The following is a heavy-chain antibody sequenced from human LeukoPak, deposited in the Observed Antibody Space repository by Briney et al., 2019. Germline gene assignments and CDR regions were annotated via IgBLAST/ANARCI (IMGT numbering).Heavy chain of an antibody. J-gene: IGHJ4*02. D-gene: IGHD3-3*01. V-gene: IGHV3-21*01. CDR2: ISSSSSYI. CDR1: GFTFSSYS. Sequence: KSGGSLRLSCAASGFTFSSYSMNWVRQAPGKGLEWVSSISSSSSYIYYADSVKGRFTTSRDNAKNSLYLQMNSLRAEDTAVYYCATSLIYDFWSGYLTHVDYWGQGTLVTVSS. CDR3: ATSLIYDFWSGYLTHVDY.